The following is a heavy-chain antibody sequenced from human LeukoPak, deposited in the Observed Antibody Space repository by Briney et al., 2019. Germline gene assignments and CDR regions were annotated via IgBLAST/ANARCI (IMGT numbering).Heavy chain of an antibody. CDR1: GITFTNAW. D-gene: IGHD5-12*01. J-gene: IGHJ4*02. CDR3: TTDPGAYEDF. V-gene: IGHV3-15*01. CDR2: IKSKSYGGTM. Sequence: GGSLRLSCAVSGITFTNAWMSWVRQAPGQGLEWVGHIKSKSYGGTMDYAAPVKGRFAISRDDSKDTLYLQMNSLKIDDTAVYYCTTDPGAYEDFWGQGTLVTVSS.